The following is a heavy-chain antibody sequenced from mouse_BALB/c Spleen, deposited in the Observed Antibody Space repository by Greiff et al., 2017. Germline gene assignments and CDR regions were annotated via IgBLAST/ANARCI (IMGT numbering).Heavy chain of an antibody. D-gene: IGHD2-3*01. V-gene: IGHV2-9*02. CDR1: GFSLTSYG. Sequence: VKVVESGPGLVAPSQSLSITCTVSGFSLTSYGVHWVRQPPGKGLEWLGVIWAGGSTNYNSALMSRLSISKDNSKSQVFLKMNSLQTDDTAMYYCARDLDGYYYFDYWGQGTTLTVSS. CDR3: ARDLDGYYYFDY. CDR2: IWAGGST. J-gene: IGHJ2*01.